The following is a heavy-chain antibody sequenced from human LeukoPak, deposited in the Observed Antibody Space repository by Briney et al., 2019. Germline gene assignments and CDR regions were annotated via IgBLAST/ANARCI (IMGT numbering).Heavy chain of an antibody. CDR3: ARGRGAAAGTSEPIRRAFDI. J-gene: IGHJ3*02. CDR1: GGSFSGYY. CDR2: INHSGST. Sequence: PSETLSLTCAVYGGSFSGYYWSWIRQPPGKALEWIGEINHSGSTNYNPSLKSRVTISVDTSKNQFSLKLSSVTAADTAVYYCARGRGAAAGTSEPIRRAFDIWGQRTMVTVSS. V-gene: IGHV4-34*01. D-gene: IGHD6-13*01.